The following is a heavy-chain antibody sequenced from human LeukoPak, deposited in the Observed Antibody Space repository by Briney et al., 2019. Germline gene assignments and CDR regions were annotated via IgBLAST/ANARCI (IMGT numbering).Heavy chain of an antibody. D-gene: IGHD6-25*01. Sequence: GGSLTLSCAPSGFTFTDYSMNWVRQSPGKGLEWVAHISTVSTYTHYTDSVKGRFIISRDHRKNLLYLQMSSLGAEDTAVYYCARDGSGFYHYYYMDVWGKGTTVTVSS. V-gene: IGHV3-21*01. CDR2: ISTVSTYT. CDR1: GFTFTDYS. J-gene: IGHJ6*03. CDR3: ARDGSGFYHYYYMDV.